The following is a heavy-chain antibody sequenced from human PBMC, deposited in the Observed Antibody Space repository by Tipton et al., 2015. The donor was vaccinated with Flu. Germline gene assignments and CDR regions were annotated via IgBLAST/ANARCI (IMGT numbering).Heavy chain of an antibody. CDR3: ARDLNWLLFDY. CDR1: GFTFSNYW. Sequence: SLRLSCAASGFTFSNYWMHWVRQAPGKGLEWVSRIKYDGGSAYYAESVKGRFTVSRDNAKNTLYLQMNTLRAEDTAVYYCARDLNWLLFDYWGQGTLVTVSS. J-gene: IGHJ4*02. V-gene: IGHV3-74*01. CDR2: IKYDGGSA. D-gene: IGHD1-1*01.